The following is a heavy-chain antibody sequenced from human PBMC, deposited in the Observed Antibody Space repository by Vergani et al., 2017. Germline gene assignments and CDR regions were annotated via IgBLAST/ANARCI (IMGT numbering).Heavy chain of an antibody. CDR2: ISSSSSTI. Sequence: EVQLVESGGGLVQPGGSLRLSCAASGFTFSSYSMNWVRQAPGKGLEWVSYISSSSSTIYYADSVKGRFTISRDNAKNSLYLQMNSLRAEDTAVYYCARDSTSPGPLVATLDYWGQGTLVTVSS. V-gene: IGHV3-48*04. CDR1: GFTFSSYS. CDR3: ARDSTSPGPLVATLDY. J-gene: IGHJ4*02. D-gene: IGHD2-2*01.